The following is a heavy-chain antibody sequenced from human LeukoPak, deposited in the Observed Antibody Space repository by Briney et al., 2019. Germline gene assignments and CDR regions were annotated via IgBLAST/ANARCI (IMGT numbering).Heavy chain of an antibody. CDR3: ARAYDASIDF. CDR2: ISGYNGNT. V-gene: IGHV1-18*01. Sequence: GASVKVSCTASGYTFTDYLLTWVRQAPGQGLEWMGWISGYNGNTNYGHKFQGRVTMTTDTSTSTAYLEMRGLRPDDTAVYYCARAYDASIDFWGQGTLVTVSS. D-gene: IGHD3-22*01. J-gene: IGHJ4*02. CDR1: GYTFTDYL.